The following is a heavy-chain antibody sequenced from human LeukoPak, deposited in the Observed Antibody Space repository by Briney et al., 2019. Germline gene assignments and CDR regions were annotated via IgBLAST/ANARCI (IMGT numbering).Heavy chain of an antibody. CDR3: VRHLRFVWGAFDI. J-gene: IGHJ3*02. D-gene: IGHD3-16*01. V-gene: IGHV4-59*08. CDR2: IYYSGST. Sequence: SETLSLTCTVSGGSISSYYWSWIRQPPGKGLEWIGYIYYSGSTNYSPSLKSRVTISVDTSKNQFSLKLSSVTAADTAVYYRVRHLRFVWGAFDIWGQGTMVTVSS. CDR1: GGSISSYY.